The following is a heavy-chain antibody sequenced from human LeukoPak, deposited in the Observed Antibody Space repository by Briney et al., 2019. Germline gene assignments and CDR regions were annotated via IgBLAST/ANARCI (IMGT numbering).Heavy chain of an antibody. Sequence: GGSLRLSCAASGFTFSGYAMSWVRQAPGKGLEWVSSISGGGGTTYYADSVKGRFTISRDNSKNTLYLQMNSLRAEDTAVYYCASRHGEYYDFWSGYVSWGQGTLVTVSS. J-gene: IGHJ4*02. CDR1: GFTFSGYA. CDR3: ASRHGEYYDFWSGYVS. D-gene: IGHD3-3*01. V-gene: IGHV3-23*01. CDR2: ISGGGGTT.